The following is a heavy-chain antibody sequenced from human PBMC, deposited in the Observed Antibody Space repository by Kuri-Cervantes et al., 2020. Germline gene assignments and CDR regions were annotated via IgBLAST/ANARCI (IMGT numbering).Heavy chain of an antibody. CDR2: IYYSGST. V-gene: IGHV4-61*01. CDR1: GGSVSSGPYY. D-gene: IGHD3-22*01. Sequence: SETLSLTCTVSGGSVSSGPYYWSWIRQPPGKGLEWIGYIYYSGSTNYNPSLKSRVTISVDTSKNQFSLKLSSVTAADTAVYYCARSLGKAYYDSSGSPRVKYYYYYYYMDVWGKGTTVTVSS. CDR3: ARSLGKAYYDSSGSPRVKYYYYYYYMDV. J-gene: IGHJ6*03.